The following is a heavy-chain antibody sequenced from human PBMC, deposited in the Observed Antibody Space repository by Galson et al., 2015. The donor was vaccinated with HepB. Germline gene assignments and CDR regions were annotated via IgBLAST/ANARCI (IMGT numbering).Heavy chain of an antibody. Sequence: SLRLSCAASGFTFSSYVMSWVRQDPRKGLEWVSGISGSGGSTYYADSVKGRFTISRDNSKNTLYLQMNSLRAEDTAVYYCAKYGDYYGSSGYGLTDAFDIWGQGTMVTVSS. CDR3: AKYGDYYGSSGYGLTDAFDI. D-gene: IGHD3-22*01. J-gene: IGHJ3*02. V-gene: IGHV3-23*01. CDR2: ISGSGGST. CDR1: GFTFSSYV.